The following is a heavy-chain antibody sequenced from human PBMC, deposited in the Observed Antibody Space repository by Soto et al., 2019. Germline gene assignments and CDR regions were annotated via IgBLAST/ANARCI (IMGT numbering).Heavy chain of an antibody. CDR3: ARAPIAAAGTALDY. CDR1: GGSFSGYY. Sequence: QVQLQQWGAGLLKPSETLSVTCAVYGGSFSGYYWSWIRQPPGKGLEWIGEINHSGSTNYNPSLKSRVTISVDTSKNQFSLKLSSVTAADTAVYYCARAPIAAAGTALDYWGQGTLVTVSS. V-gene: IGHV4-34*01. CDR2: INHSGST. D-gene: IGHD6-13*01. J-gene: IGHJ4*02.